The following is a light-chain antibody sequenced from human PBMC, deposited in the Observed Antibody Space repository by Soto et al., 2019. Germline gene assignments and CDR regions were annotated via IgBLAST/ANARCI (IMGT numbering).Light chain of an antibody. Sequence: QSVLTQPPSASGTPGQRVTLSCSGGTSNIGSNPVNWYQQLPGTAPKLIIYGSNQRPSGVPDRFSGSKSGTSASLAITGLQSEDDADYYCAAWDDSLDAYMLFGGGTQLTVL. CDR3: AAWDDSLDAYML. CDR1: TSNIGSNP. V-gene: IGLV1-44*01. J-gene: IGLJ7*01. CDR2: GSN.